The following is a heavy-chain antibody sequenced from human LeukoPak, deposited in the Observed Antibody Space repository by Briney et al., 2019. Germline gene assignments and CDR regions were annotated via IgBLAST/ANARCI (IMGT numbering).Heavy chain of an antibody. D-gene: IGHD6-6*01. CDR2: IYNTGST. V-gene: IGHV4-61*08. CDR1: GGSISSGDYY. CDR3: ARGIESIADSYFDY. Sequence: PSETLSLTCTVSGGSISSGDYYWSWIRQPPGKGLEWIGYIYNTGSTNYNPSLKSRVTISVDTSKNQFSLKLTSVTAADTALYYCARGIESIADSYFDYWGQGTLVTVSS. J-gene: IGHJ4*02.